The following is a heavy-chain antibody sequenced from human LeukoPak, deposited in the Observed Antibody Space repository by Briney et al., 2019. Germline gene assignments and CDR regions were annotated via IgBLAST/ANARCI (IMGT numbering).Heavy chain of an antibody. CDR3: ARDFLITMIGRGFDP. J-gene: IGHJ5*02. CDR1: GGSLSGYY. CDR2: INHSGST. Sequence: KSSETLSLTCAVYGGSLSGYYWSWIRQPPGKGLEWIGEINHSGSTNYNPSLKSRVTISVDTSKNQFSLKLSSVTAADTAVYYCARDFLITMIGRGFDPWGQGTLVTVSS. V-gene: IGHV4-34*01. D-gene: IGHD3-22*01.